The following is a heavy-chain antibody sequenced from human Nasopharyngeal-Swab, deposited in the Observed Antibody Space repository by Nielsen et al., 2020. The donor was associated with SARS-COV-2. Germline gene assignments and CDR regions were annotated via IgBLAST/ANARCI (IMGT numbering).Heavy chain of an antibody. D-gene: IGHD3-10*01. V-gene: IGHV3-33*01. CDR2: IWYDGSNK. CDR3: ARGYYGSGKGWFDP. J-gene: IGHJ5*02. Sequence: WIRQPPGKGLEWVAVIWYDGSNKYYADSVKGRFTISRDNSKNTLYLQMNSLRAEDTAVYYCARGYYGSGKGWFDPWGQGALVTVSS.